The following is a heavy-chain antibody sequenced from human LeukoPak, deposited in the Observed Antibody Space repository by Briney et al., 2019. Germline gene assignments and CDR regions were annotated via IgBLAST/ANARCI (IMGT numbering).Heavy chain of an antibody. V-gene: IGHV1-18*03. D-gene: IGHD3-16*02. J-gene: IGHJ4*02. CDR2: ISAYNGNT. Sequence: ASVKVSCKASGGTFSSYGISWVRQAPGQGLEWMGWISAYNGNTNYAQKLQGRVTMTTDTSTSTAYMELRSLRSDDMAVYYCARGTIYDYVWGSYRYPPDYWGQGTLVTVSS. CDR1: GGTFSSYG. CDR3: ARGTIYDYVWGSYRYPPDY.